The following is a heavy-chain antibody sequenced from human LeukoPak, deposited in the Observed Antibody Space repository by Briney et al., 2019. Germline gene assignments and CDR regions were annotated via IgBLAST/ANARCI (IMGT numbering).Heavy chain of an antibody. CDR3: ARQRGPSLSINWFDP. CDR1: GCHFTTYW. Sequence: GAALQISCETSGCHFTTYWIGWGRKLHGTGLEGAGAIYPDASHTRYSPSFQGQVALSADKSVRTAYLQWSSLKSSDTAMYYCARQRGPSLSINWFDPWGQGTLLTVSS. V-gene: IGHV5-51*01. J-gene: IGHJ5*02. D-gene: IGHD3-10*01. CDR2: IYPDASHT.